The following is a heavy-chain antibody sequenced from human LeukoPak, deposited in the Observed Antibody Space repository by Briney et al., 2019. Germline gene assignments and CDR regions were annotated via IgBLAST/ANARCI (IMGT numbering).Heavy chain of an antibody. CDR3: ARDVYCSTTSCGGFDY. V-gene: IGHV3-48*01. CDR2: ITPGSDF. D-gene: IGHD2-2*01. J-gene: IGHJ4*02. Sequence: PGGSLRLSCAASGFTFSLFSMNWVRQAPGKGLEWISYITPGSDFYYADSVKGRYSVSRDNGKNSLYLQMNSVRAEDTAVYYCARDVYCSTTSCGGFDYWGQGTLVTVSS. CDR1: GFTFSLFS.